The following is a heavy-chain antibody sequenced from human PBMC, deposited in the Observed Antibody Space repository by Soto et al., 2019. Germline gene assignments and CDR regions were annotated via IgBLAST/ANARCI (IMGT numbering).Heavy chain of an antibody. D-gene: IGHD2-2*01. Sequence: ASVKVSCKASGYIFTAYSMHWVRQAPGQGLEWMGVVNPSGGSTNYAQKFQGRITMTRDTSTSTVYMDLSSLTSEDTAVYYCARDRYCSSTSCYPWGMDVWGQGTTVTVSS. V-gene: IGHV1-46*01. CDR1: GYIFTAYS. J-gene: IGHJ6*02. CDR2: VNPSGGST. CDR3: ARDRYCSSTSCYPWGMDV.